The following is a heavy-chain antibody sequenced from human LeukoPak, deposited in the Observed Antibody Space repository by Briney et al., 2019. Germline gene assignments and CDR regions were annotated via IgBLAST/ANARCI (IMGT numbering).Heavy chain of an antibody. D-gene: IGHD2-8*02. CDR2: ISYDGSNK. CDR1: GFTFSSYA. CDR3: ARARDGGVPWFGP. Sequence: GGSLRLSCAASGFTFSSYAMHWVRQAPGKGLEWVAVISYDGSNKYYADSVKGRFTISRDNSKNTLYLQMNSLRAEDTAVYYCARARDGGVPWFGPWGQGTLVTVSS. J-gene: IGHJ5*02. V-gene: IGHV3-30*04.